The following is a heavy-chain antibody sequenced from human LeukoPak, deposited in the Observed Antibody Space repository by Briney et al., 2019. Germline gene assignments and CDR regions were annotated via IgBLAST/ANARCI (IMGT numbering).Heavy chain of an antibody. J-gene: IGHJ4*02. CDR2: INPSGGST. Sequence: ASVKVSCKASGYTFTSYYMHWVRQAPGQGLEWMGIINPSGGSTSYAQKFQGRVTMTRDTSTSTAYMELSRLRSDDTAVYYCARGTVAGTLIFDYWGQGTLVTVSS. V-gene: IGHV1-46*01. D-gene: IGHD6-19*01. CDR1: GYTFTSYY. CDR3: ARGTVAGTLIFDY.